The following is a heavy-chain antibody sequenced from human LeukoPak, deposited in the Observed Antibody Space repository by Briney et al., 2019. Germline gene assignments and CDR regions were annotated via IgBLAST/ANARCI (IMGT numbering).Heavy chain of an antibody. J-gene: IGHJ6*02. CDR1: GFSFSNAR. CDR2: ISYDGNNI. CDR3: ARDRGGSGWQYGMGV. V-gene: IGHV3-30-3*01. Sequence: GGSLRLSCAASGFSFSNARMNWVRQAPGKGLEWVTVISYDGNNIYYADSVKGRFTISRDNSKNTLYLQMNSLRTEDTAVYYCARDRGGSGWQYGMGVWGQGTTVTVSS. D-gene: IGHD6-19*01.